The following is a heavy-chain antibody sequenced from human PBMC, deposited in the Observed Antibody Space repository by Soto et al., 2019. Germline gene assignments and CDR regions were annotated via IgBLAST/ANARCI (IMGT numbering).Heavy chain of an antibody. J-gene: IGHJ4*02. CDR3: ECWAVTTDY. CDR2: INSDGSST. D-gene: IGHD4-17*01. CDR1: VFTFISYW. V-gene: IGHV3-74*01. Sequence: PGWSLRLSCAASVFTFISYWMHWVRQAPGKGLVWVSRINSDGSSTSYADSVKGRFTISRDNAKNTLYLQMNSLRAEDTAVYYCECWAVTTDYWGQGTLVTVSS.